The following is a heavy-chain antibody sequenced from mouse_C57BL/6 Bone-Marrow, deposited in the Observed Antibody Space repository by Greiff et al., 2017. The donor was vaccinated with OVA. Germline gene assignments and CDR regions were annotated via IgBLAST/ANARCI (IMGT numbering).Heavy chain of an antibody. V-gene: IGHV5-16*01. Sequence: EVMLVESEGGLVQPGSSMKLSCTASGFTFSDYYMAWVRQVPEKGLEWVANINYDGSSTYYLDSLKSRFIISRDNAKNILYLQMSSLKSEDTATYYCARDRGYGREYFDVWGTGTTVTVSS. D-gene: IGHD1-1*01. J-gene: IGHJ1*03. CDR1: GFTFSDYY. CDR2: INYDGSST. CDR3: ARDRGYGREYFDV.